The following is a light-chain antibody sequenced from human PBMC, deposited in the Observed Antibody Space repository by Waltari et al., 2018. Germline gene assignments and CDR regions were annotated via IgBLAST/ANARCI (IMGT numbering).Light chain of an antibody. CDR2: DVS. J-gene: IGLJ2*01. V-gene: IGLV2-14*01. CDR3: SSQSSNDVVL. CDR1: SNDVGGYNS. Sequence: QSALTQPASVSGSPGQSVTIFCAGTSNDVGGYNSVSWYQEHPGQAPRVIIYDVSDRPSGVSDRFSGSQSGNTASLTISGLQAEDGADYYCSSQSSNDVVLFGGGTKLTVL.